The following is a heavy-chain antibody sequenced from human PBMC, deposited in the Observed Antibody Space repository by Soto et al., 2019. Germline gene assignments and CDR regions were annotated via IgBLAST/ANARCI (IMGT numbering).Heavy chain of an antibody. CDR3: ARERDGVYYYYGMDV. CDR1: GFTFSSYG. CDR2: IWYDGSNK. D-gene: IGHD4-17*01. J-gene: IGHJ6*02. Sequence: QVQLVESGGGVVQPGRSLRLSCAASGFTFSSYGMHWVRQAPGKGLEWVAVIWYDGSNKYYADSVKGRFTISRDNSKNTLYLQMNSLRAEDTAVYYCARERDGVYYYYGMDVWGQGTTVTVSS. V-gene: IGHV3-33*01.